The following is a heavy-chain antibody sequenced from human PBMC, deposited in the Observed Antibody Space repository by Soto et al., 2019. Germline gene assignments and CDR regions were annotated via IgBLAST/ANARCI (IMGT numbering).Heavy chain of an antibody. CDR3: ASLPMTTATSNAFDI. V-gene: IGHV1-46*01. D-gene: IGHD4-17*01. J-gene: IGHJ3*02. Sequence: GASVKVSCKASGYTFTSYYMHLVRQAPGQGLEWMGIINPSGGSTSYAQKFQGRVTMTRDTSTSTVYMELSSLRSEDTAVYYCASLPMTTATSNAFDIWGQGTMVTVSS. CDR2: INPSGGST. CDR1: GYTFTSYY.